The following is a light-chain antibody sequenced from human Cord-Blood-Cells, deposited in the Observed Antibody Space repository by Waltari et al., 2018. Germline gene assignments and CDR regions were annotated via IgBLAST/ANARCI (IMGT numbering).Light chain of an antibody. Sequence: SYELTQPLSVSVALGQTARITCGGNNIGSKNVHGYQQKPGQAPELDLYRDSNRPPGIPKRFSGSNSGNTATRTISRAQAGDDADYYCQVWDSSTVFGTGTKVTVL. J-gene: IGLJ1*01. CDR3: QVWDSSTV. CDR2: RDS. CDR1: NIGSKN. V-gene: IGLV3-9*01.